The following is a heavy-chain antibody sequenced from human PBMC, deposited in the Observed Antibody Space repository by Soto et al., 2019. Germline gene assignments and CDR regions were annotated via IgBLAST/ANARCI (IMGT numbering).Heavy chain of an antibody. CDR1: GFTFSSYE. V-gene: IGHV3-48*03. J-gene: IGHJ6*02. Sequence: GGSLRLSCAASGFTFSSYEMNWVRQAPGKGLEGVSYISDSGNTIYYADSVKGRFTVSRDNAQNSVYLHMNNLRAEDTAVYYCARDLRHYGIWSGYSAYFYYGMDVWGPGTTVTVSS. CDR3: ARDLRHYGIWSGYSAYFYYGMDV. CDR2: ISDSGNTI. D-gene: IGHD3-3*01.